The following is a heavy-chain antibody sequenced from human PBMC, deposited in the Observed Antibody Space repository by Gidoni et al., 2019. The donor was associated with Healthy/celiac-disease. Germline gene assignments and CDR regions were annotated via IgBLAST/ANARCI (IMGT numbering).Heavy chain of an antibody. J-gene: IGHJ4*02. CDR2: IWYDGSNK. V-gene: IGHV3-33*01. CDR3: ARNYYDSSGYFSHFDY. CDR1: GFTFSSYG. D-gene: IGHD3-22*01. Sequence: QVQLVESGGGVVQPGRSLRLSCAASGFTFSSYGMHWVRQAPGKGLEWVAVIWYDGSNKYYADSVKGRFTISRDNSKNTLYLQMNSLRAEDTAVYYCARNYYDSSGYFSHFDYWGQGTLVTVSS.